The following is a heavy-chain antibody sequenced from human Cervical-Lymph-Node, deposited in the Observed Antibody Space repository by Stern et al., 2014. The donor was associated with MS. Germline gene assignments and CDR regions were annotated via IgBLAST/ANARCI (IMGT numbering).Heavy chain of an antibody. J-gene: IGHJ4*02. V-gene: IGHV1-18*04. CDR2: MSAYNGNA. Sequence: QVQLVESGAEVKKPGASVKVSCKASGYTFTSYGISWVRQAPGQGLEWMGWMSAYNGNANYAQKLQGRVTMTTDTSTSTAYMELRSLRSDDTAVYYCATWASFGVAFDYWGQGTLVTVSS. D-gene: IGHD3-3*01. CDR1: GYTFTSYG. CDR3: ATWASFGVAFDY.